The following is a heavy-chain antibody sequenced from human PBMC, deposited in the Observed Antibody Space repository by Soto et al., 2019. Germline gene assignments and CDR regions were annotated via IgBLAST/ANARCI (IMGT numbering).Heavy chain of an antibody. J-gene: IGHJ4*02. CDR1: GFTFSDHY. D-gene: IGHD7-27*01. V-gene: IGHV3-72*01. CDR3: ARDRLGFFDY. Sequence: GGSLRLSCAASGFTFSDHYMDWVRQAPGKGLEWVGRTRNKANSYTTEYAASVKGRFTISRDDSKNSLYLQMNSLKTEDTAVYYCARDRLGFFDYWGQGTLVTVSS. CDR2: TRNKANSYTT.